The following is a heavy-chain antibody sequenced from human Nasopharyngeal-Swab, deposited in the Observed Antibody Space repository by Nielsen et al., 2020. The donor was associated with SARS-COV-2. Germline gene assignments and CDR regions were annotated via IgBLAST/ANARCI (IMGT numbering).Heavy chain of an antibody. CDR1: GFTFSSYS. Sequence: SLKISCAASGFTFSSYSMNWVRQAPGKGLEWVSSISSSSSYIYYADSVKGRFTISRDNAKNSLYLQMNSLRAEDTAVYYCARDKGYVVVPAAIPRGVGMDVWGQGTTVTVSS. J-gene: IGHJ6*02. CDR3: ARDKGYVVVPAAIPRGVGMDV. V-gene: IGHV3-21*01. CDR2: ISSSSSYI. D-gene: IGHD2-2*01.